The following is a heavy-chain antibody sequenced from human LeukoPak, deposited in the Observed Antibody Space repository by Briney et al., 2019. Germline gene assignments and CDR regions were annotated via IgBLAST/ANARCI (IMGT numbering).Heavy chain of an antibody. CDR3: ARGEGPYPSSWYTPSEYFQH. Sequence: GASVKVSCKASGYTFTSYDINWVRQATGQGLEWMGWMNPNSGNTGYAQKFPGRVTMTRNTSISTAYMELSSLRSEDTAVYYCARGEGPYPSSWYTPSEYFQHWGQGTLVTVSS. CDR2: MNPNSGNT. V-gene: IGHV1-8*01. D-gene: IGHD6-13*01. J-gene: IGHJ1*01. CDR1: GYTFTSYD.